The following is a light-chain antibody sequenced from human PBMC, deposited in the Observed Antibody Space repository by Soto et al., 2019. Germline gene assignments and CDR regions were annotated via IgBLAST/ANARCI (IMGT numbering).Light chain of an antibody. J-gene: IGLJ2*01. CDR1: SSDVGGSNY. CDR3: SSYRSGSTLV. Sequence: QSALTQPASVSGSPGQSITISCTGTSSDVGGSNYVSWYQQQPGKAPKLMIYDVNDRPSGISNRFSGSKSGNTASLTISGLQAEDEADYYCSSYRSGSTLVFGGGTQLTVL. CDR2: DVN. V-gene: IGLV2-14*01.